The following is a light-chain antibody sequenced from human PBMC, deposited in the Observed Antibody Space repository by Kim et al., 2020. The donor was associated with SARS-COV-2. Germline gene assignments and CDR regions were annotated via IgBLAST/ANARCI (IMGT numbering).Light chain of an antibody. Sequence: VSPGQTASITYAGDKLGDKYACWYQQKPGQSPVLVIYQDSKRPSRIPERFSGSNSGNTATLTISGTQAMDEADYYCQAWDSSTVVFGGGTQLTVL. V-gene: IGLV3-1*01. CDR1: KLGDKY. J-gene: IGLJ2*01. CDR3: QAWDSSTVV. CDR2: QDS.